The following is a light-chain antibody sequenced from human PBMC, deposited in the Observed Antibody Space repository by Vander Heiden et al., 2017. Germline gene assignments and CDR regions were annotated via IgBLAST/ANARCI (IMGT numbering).Light chain of an antibody. V-gene: IGKV2-28*01. J-gene: IGKJ1*01. CDR1: QSLLHGNGYNY. CDR2: LGS. Sequence: DILITPSPLSLPVTPGEPASISCRSSQSLLHGNGYNYLHWYLQKPGQSPQLLIYLGSLRTSGVPDRFSGSGSGTDFTLKISRVEAEDVGVYYCMQTLQTPWTFGQGTKVEIK. CDR3: MQTLQTPWT.